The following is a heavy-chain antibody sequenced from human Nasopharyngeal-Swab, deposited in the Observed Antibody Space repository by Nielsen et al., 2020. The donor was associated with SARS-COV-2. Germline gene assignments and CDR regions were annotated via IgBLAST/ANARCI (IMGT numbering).Heavy chain of an antibody. CDR3: ARGGGSGSYWDY. V-gene: IGHV3-21*01. CDR1: GFTFSSYS. D-gene: IGHD3-10*01. CDR2: ISGSSSYI. J-gene: IGHJ4*02. Sequence: GESLKISCAASGFTFSSYSMNWVRQAPGKGLEWVSSISGSSSYIYYADSVKGRFTISRDNAKNSLYLQMNSLRAEDTAVYYCARGGGSGSYWDYWGQGTLVTVSS.